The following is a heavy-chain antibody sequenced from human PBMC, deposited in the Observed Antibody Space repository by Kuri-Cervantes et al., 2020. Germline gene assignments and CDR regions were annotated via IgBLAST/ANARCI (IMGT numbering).Heavy chain of an antibody. Sequence: GESLKISCAASGFTFSSYGMHWVRQAPGKGLEWVSSISSSSSYIYYADSVKGRFIISRDNANNSLFLQVNSLRAEDTAVYYCARGPSSGWQKSAEYFQDWGRGTLVTVSS. J-gene: IGHJ1*01. CDR3: ARGPSSGWQKSAEYFQD. V-gene: IGHV3-21*01. D-gene: IGHD6-19*01. CDR2: ISSSSSYI. CDR1: GFTFSSYG.